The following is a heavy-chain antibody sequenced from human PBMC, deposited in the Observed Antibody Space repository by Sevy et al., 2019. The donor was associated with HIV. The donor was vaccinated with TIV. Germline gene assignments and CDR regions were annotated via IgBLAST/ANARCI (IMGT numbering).Heavy chain of an antibody. V-gene: IGHV3-11*01. D-gene: IGHD5-18*01. CDR1: GFSFSDSY. J-gene: IGHJ4*02. Sequence: GGSLRLSCAASGFSFSDSYMSWVRQAPGKGLEWIAYISGSGNIIYYADSVRGRFSISRDNAKKSLYLQMNSLRAEDTVVYFCAKKGYSSGIFDYFDYWGQGTLVTVSS. CDR2: ISGSGNII. CDR3: AKKGYSSGIFDYFDY.